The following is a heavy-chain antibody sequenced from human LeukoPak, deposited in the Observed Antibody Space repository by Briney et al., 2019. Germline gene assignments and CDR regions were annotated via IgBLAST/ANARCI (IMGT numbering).Heavy chain of an antibody. CDR1: GGSISSSSYY. J-gene: IGHJ5*02. V-gene: IGHV4-39*01. CDR2: RYYSGST. D-gene: IGHD6-13*01. Sequence: PSETLSLTCTVSGGSISSSSYYWGWIRQPPGKGLEWTGDRYYSGSTDYNPSLKSRVTISVDTSKNQFSLKLSSVTAADTAVYYCARPWYAWGQGTLVTVSS. CDR3: ARPWYA.